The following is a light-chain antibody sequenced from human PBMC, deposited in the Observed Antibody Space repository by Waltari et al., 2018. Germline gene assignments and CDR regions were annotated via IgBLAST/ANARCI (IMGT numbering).Light chain of an antibody. CDR2: GAS. Sequence: EIVMTPSPATLSVSPGERATLSCRASQSFSSNLAWYQQKPGQAPRLLIYGASTRATGIPARFSGSGSGTEFTLTISSMQSEDFAVYYCQQYNDWPLTFGGGTKVEIK. CDR1: QSFSSN. CDR3: QQYNDWPLT. V-gene: IGKV3-15*01. J-gene: IGKJ4*01.